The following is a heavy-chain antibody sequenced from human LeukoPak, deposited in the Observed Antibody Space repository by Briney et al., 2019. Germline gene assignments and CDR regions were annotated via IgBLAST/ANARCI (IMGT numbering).Heavy chain of an antibody. CDR1: GYTFTGYY. Sequence: ASVKVSCKTSGYTFTGYYMHWVRQAPGQGLEWMGWINPNSGGTNYAQKFQGRVTMTRDTSISTAYMELSRLRSDDTAVYYCASFGITIFGVANDYWGQGTLVTVSS. J-gene: IGHJ4*02. V-gene: IGHV1-2*02. CDR3: ASFGITIFGVANDY. CDR2: INPNSGGT. D-gene: IGHD3-3*01.